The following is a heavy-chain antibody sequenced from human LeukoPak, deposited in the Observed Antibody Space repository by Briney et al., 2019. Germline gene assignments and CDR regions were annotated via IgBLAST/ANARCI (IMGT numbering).Heavy chain of an antibody. D-gene: IGHD4-17*01. J-gene: IGHJ4*02. CDR2: ISWNSGSI. CDR1: GFTFDDYA. CDR3: AKPLPYGDYDYYLDY. Sequence: PGGSLRLSCAASGFTFDDYAMHWVRQAPGKGLEWVSGISWNSGSIGYADSVKGRFTISRDNAKNSLYLQMNSLRAEDTAVYYCAKPLPYGDYDYYLDYWGQGTLVTVSS. V-gene: IGHV3-9*01.